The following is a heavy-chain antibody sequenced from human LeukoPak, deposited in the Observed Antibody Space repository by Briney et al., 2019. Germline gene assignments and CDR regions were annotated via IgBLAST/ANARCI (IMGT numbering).Heavy chain of an antibody. V-gene: IGHV1-2*02. CDR3: ARHSSSWGLGY. Sequence: ASVKVSCKAPGYTFTGYYMHWVRQAPGQGLEGMGWINPNSGGTNYAQKFQGRVTMTRDTSISTAYMELRRLRSDDTAVYYCARHSSSWGLGYWGQGTLVTVSS. CDR2: INPNSGGT. D-gene: IGHD6-13*01. CDR1: GYTFTGYY. J-gene: IGHJ4*02.